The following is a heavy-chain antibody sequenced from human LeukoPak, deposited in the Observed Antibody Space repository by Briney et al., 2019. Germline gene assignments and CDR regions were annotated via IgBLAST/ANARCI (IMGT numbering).Heavy chain of an antibody. CDR2: IYYSGST. CDR1: GGSISSYY. J-gene: IGHJ6*02. CDR3: VRGGTYYYYYGMDV. V-gene: IGHV4-59*01. Sequence: SETLSLTCTVSGGSISSYYWSWIRQPPGKGLEWIGYIYYSGSTNYNPSLKSRVTVSVDTSKNQFSLTLNSVTAADTAVYYCVRGGTYYYYYGMDVWGQGTTVTVSS.